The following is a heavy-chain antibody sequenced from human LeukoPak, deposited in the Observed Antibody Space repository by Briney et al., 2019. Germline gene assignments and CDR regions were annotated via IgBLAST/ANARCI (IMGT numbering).Heavy chain of an antibody. J-gene: IGHJ4*02. CDR3: ARVLGKIAVAGTVFDY. CDR2: ISAYNGDT. CDR1: GYTFTSYG. D-gene: IGHD6-19*01. Sequence: ASVKVSCKASGYTFTSYGISWVRQAPAQGLEWMGWISAYNGDTNYAQKLQGRVTMTTDTSTSTAYMELRSLRSDDTAVYYCARVLGKIAVAGTVFDYWGQGTLVTVSS. V-gene: IGHV1-18*01.